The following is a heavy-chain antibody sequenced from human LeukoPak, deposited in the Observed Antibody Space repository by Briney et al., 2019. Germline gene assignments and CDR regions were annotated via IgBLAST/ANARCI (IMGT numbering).Heavy chain of an antibody. CDR1: GFTFSTYW. CDR3: AKMPDFDY. V-gene: IGHV3-7*03. D-gene: IGHD2-2*01. Sequence: GGSLRLSCVASGFTFSTYWMAWVRQAPGKGLEWMANINEDGREKNYVDSVKGRFTISRDNAKNSLYLQMNSLRAEDTAVYYCAKMPDFDYWGQGTLVTVSS. CDR2: INEDGREK. J-gene: IGHJ4*02.